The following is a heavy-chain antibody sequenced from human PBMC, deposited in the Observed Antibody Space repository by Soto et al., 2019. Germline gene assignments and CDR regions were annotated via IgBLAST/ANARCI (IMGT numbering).Heavy chain of an antibody. V-gene: IGHV4-34*01. CDR2: INHSGST. CDR3: ARGQWELPTM. CDR1: GGSFSGYY. D-gene: IGHD1-26*01. Sequence: PSETLSLTCAVYGGSFSGYYWSWIRQPPGKGLEWIGEINHSGSTNYNPPLKSRVTISVDTSKNQFSLKLSSVTAADTAVYYCARGQWELPTMWGQGTLVTVSS. J-gene: IGHJ4*02.